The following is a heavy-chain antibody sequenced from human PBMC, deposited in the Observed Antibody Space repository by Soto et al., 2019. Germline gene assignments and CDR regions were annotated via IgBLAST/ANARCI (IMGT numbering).Heavy chain of an antibody. J-gene: IGHJ4*02. Sequence: EVQLVESGGGLIQPGGSLRLSCAASGFTVSRNYMSWVRQAPGKGLEWVSVIYSGGSTYYADSVKGRFTISRDNSKNTLYLQMNSLRAEDTAVYYCARVFNIPDTASIDYWGQGTLVTVSS. CDR1: GFTVSRNY. CDR3: ARVFNIPDTASIDY. CDR2: IYSGGST. D-gene: IGHD5-18*01. V-gene: IGHV3-53*01.